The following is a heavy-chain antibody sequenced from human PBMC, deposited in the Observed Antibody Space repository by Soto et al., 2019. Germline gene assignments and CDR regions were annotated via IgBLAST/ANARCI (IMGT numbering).Heavy chain of an antibody. V-gene: IGHV4-59*01. CDR3: ARAYDFWSGPASWYGMDV. CDR2: IYYSGST. D-gene: IGHD3-3*01. Sequence: KASETLSLTCTVSGGSISSYYWSWIRQPPGKGLEWIGYIYYSGSTNYNPSLKSRVTISVDTSKNQFSLKLSSVTAADTAVYYCARAYDFWSGPASWYGMDVWGQGTTVTVSS. CDR1: GGSISSYY. J-gene: IGHJ6*02.